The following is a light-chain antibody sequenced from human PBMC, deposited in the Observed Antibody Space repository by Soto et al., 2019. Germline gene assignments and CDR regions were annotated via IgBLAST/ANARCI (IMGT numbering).Light chain of an antibody. CDR3: QQSYSTPPD. J-gene: IGKJ5*01. Sequence: DIQMTQSPSSLSASVGDRVTITCRASQSISSYLNWYQQKPGKAPKLLIYAASTLQSGVPSRFSGSGSGTDFTLTISTLQPEDFPTYYCQQSYSTPPDFGQGTRLYMK. V-gene: IGKV1-39*01. CDR2: AAS. CDR1: QSISSY.